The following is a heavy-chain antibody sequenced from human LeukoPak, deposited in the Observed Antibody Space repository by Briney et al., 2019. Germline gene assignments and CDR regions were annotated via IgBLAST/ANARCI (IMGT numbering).Heavy chain of an antibody. CDR3: ARGGDGYYGRNYFDY. V-gene: IGHV3-74*01. Sequence: PGGSLRLSCAASGFTFSSHWMHWVRQAPGKGLVWLSRINSHGSSTNYADSVRGRFTISRDNAKNTLYLQMNSLRAEDTAVYYCARGGDGYYGRNYFDYWGQGTLVTVSP. D-gene: IGHD3-10*01. CDR1: GFTFSSHW. CDR2: INSHGSST. J-gene: IGHJ4*02.